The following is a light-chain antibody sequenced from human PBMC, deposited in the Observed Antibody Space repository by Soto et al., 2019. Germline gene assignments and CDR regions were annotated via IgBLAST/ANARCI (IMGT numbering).Light chain of an antibody. CDR1: QGLNSY. CDR3: QQLNTYPLT. Sequence: DIQLTQSPSFLSASVGDRVTITCRASQGLNSYFAWYQQKPGKAPRLLLYATSTLRSVFPSRFSGSGSGTELTLTISSLRPEDVATYYCQQLNTYPLTFGGGTKVEIK. CDR2: ATS. V-gene: IGKV1-9*01. J-gene: IGKJ4*01.